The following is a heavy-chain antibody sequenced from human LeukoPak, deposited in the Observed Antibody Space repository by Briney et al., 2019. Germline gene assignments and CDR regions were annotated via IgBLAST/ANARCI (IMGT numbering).Heavy chain of an antibody. V-gene: IGHV4-39*01. J-gene: IGHJ4*02. CDR1: GGSISSSSYY. Sequence: SETLSLTCTVSGGSISSSSYYWGWIRQPPGKGLEWIGRIYYSGSTYYNPSLKSRVTISVDTSKNQFSLKLSSVTAADTAVYYCARQGLLRSIVVVPAAPDYWGQGTLVTVSS. CDR2: IYYSGST. CDR3: ARQGLLRSIVVVPAAPDY. D-gene: IGHD2-2*01.